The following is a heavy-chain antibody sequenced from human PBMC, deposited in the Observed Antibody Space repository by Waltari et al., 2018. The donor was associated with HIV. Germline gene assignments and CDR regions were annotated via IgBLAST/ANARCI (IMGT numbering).Heavy chain of an antibody. J-gene: IGHJ5*02. CDR3: AIDLGYCSSTSCYPEGDWVDP. CDR1: GYTFTSYA. V-gene: IGHV1-3*01. D-gene: IGHD2-2*01. CDR2: INAGNGNT. Sequence: QVQLVQSGAEVKKPGASVKVSCKASGYTFTSYAMHWVRQAPGQRLEWMGWINAGNGNTKYSQKFQGRVTITRDTSASTAYMELSSLRSEDTAVYDCAIDLGYCSSTSCYPEGDWVDPWGQGTLVTVSS.